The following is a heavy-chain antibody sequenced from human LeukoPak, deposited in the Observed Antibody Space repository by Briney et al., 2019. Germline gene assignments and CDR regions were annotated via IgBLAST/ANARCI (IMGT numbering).Heavy chain of an antibody. J-gene: IGHJ4*02. CDR1: GFTFSTYS. V-gene: IGHV3-21*01. CDR3: VREDGIVGATSAFDY. D-gene: IGHD1-26*01. CDR2: ISGSSKYR. Sequence: PGGSLRLSCAASGFTFSTYSMNWVRQAPAKGLEWVSSISGSSKYRYYADSVKGRFTISRDNAKNSLYLQMNSLRAGDTAVYYCVREDGIVGATSAFDYWGQGTLVTVSS.